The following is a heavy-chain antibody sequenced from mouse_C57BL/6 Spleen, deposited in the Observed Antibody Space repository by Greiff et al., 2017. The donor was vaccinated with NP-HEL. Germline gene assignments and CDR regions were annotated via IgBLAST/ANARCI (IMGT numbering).Heavy chain of an antibody. V-gene: IGHV1-54*01. Sequence: VQLQQSGAELVRPGTSVKVSCKASGYAFTNYLIEWVKQRPGQGLEWIGVINPGSGGTNYNEKFKGKATLTAAKSSSTAYMQLSSLTSEDSAVYFCSRRLLLRYLWYFDVWGTGTTVTVSS. CDR2: INPGSGGT. CDR1: GYAFTNYL. CDR3: SRRLLLRYLWYFDV. D-gene: IGHD1-1*01. J-gene: IGHJ1*03.